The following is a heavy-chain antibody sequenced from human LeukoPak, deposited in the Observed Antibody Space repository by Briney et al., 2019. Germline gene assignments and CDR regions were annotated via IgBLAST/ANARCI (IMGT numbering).Heavy chain of an antibody. J-gene: IGHJ4*02. D-gene: IGHD3-10*01. V-gene: IGHV1-2*06. CDR1: GYTFTGYY. CDR2: INPNSGGT. Sequence: ASVTVSCKPSGYTFTGYYMHWVRQAPGQGLEWMGRINPNSGGTNYAQKFPGRVTMTRDTYISTAYMELSRLRSDDTAVYYCARVYKLENYFDYWGQGTPVTVSS. CDR3: ARVYKLENYFDY.